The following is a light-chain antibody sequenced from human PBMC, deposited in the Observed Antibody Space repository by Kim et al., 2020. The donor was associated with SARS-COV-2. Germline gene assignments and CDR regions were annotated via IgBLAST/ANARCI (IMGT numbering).Light chain of an antibody. J-gene: IGLJ2*01. V-gene: IGLV3-19*01. CDR1: SLRTYY. Sequence: SSELTQDPAVSVALGQTVRITCQGDSLRTYYTTWFQQKPGQAPIVVFYGKNNRSSGIPDRFSGSSSGNTASLTITATQAGDEADYYCNSRDNNDNVLFGG. CDR3: NSRDNNDNVL. CDR2: GKN.